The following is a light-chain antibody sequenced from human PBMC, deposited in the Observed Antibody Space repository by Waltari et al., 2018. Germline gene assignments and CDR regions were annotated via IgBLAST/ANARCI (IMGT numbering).Light chain of an antibody. CDR1: QSVVSK. CDR2: DAY. V-gene: IGKV3-15*01. J-gene: IGKJ1*01. CDR3: LQYSHWPPWT. Sequence: EIEMPQSPATLSVSPGERATLSCRASQSVVSKLACYQQKPCQAPRLLIYDAYTRATGIPARFSGSGSGTEFTLTISSLQSDDFAVYHCLQYSHWPPWTFGQGTKVEIK.